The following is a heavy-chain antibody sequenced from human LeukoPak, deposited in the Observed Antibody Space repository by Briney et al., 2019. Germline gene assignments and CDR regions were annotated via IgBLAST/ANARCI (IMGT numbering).Heavy chain of an antibody. V-gene: IGHV1-2*02. CDR2: INPDSGGT. J-gene: IGHJ4*02. CDR1: GYTFTGYY. Sequence: ASVKVSCKASGYTFTGYYMHWVRQAPGQGLEWMGWINPDSGGTNYAQKFQGRVTMTRDTSISTAYMELSRLRSDDTAVHYCARVIGSGWYRTYFDYWGQGTLVTVSS. D-gene: IGHD6-19*01. CDR3: ARVIGSGWYRTYFDY.